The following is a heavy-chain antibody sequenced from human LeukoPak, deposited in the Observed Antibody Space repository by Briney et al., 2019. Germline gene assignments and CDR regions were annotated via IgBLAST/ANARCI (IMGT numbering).Heavy chain of an antibody. CDR2: ISAYNGNT. V-gene: IGHV1-18*01. CDR1: GYTFTSYG. CDR3: ARDLGYTSGWYSDY. D-gene: IGHD6-19*01. J-gene: IGHJ4*02. Sequence: GASVKVSCKASGYTFTSYGISWVRQAPGQGLELMGWISAYNGNTNYAQKLQGRVTMTTDTSTSTAYMELRSLRSDDTAVYYCARDLGYTSGWYSDYWGQGTLVTVSS.